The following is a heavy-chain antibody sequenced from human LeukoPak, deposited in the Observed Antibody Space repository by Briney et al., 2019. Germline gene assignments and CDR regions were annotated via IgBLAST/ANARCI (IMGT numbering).Heavy chain of an antibody. CDR3: VRETAPAGTRAVDY. V-gene: IGHV3-74*01. D-gene: IGHD6-13*01. CDR1: GFTFSSYW. J-gene: IGHJ4*02. Sequence: GGSLRLSCAASGFTFSSYWVHWVRQAPGKGLVWVSRINADGSSTSYADSVKGRFTISRDNAKNTLYLQMDSLRAEDTAVYYCVRETAPAGTRAVDYWGQGTPVTVSS. CDR2: INADGSST.